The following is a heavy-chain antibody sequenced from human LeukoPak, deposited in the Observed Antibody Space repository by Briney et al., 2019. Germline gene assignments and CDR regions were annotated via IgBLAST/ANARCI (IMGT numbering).Heavy chain of an antibody. Sequence: PSETLSLTCTVSGGSINSYYWSWIRQPPGEGLEWIGYIYYSGSTNYNPSLKSRVTISVDTSKNQFSLKLSSVTAADTAVYYCARGVQLSLGHFDYWGQGTLVTVSS. J-gene: IGHJ4*02. CDR2: IYYSGST. D-gene: IGHD5-18*01. CDR1: GGSINSYY. V-gene: IGHV4-59*01. CDR3: ARGVQLSLGHFDY.